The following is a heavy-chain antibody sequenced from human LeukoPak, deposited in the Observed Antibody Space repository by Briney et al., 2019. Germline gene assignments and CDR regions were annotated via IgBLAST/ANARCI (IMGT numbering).Heavy chain of an antibody. CDR2: IYSGGST. Sequence: PGGSLRLSCAASGFTFSSYGMHWVRQAPGKGLEWVSVIYSGGSTYYADSVKGRFTISRDNSKNTLYLQMNSLRAEDTAVYYCARAPSRDDILTGYYYYFDYWGQGTLVTVSS. CDR1: GFTFSSYG. D-gene: IGHD3-9*01. CDR3: ARAPSRDDILTGYYYYFDY. J-gene: IGHJ4*02. V-gene: IGHV3-53*01.